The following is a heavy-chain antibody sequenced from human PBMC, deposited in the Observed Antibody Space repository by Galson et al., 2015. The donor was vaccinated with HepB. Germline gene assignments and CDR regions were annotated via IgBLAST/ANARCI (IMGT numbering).Heavy chain of an antibody. J-gene: IGHJ4*02. V-gene: IGHV3-53*04. CDR1: GFTVSSNY. D-gene: IGHD1-1*01. CDR3: ARDLAGTTGTTWGY. Sequence: CAASGFTVSSNYMSWVRQAPGKGLEWVSVIYSGGSTYYADSVKGRFTISRHNSKNTLYLQMNSLRAEDTAVYYCARDLAGTTGTTWGYWGQGTLVTVSS. CDR2: IYSGGST.